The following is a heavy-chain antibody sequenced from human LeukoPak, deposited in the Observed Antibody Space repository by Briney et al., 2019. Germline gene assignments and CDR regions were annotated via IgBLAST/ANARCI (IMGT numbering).Heavy chain of an antibody. CDR1: GYTFTSYG. Sequence: ASVKVSCKASGYTFTSYGISWVRQAPGQGLEWMGWISAYNGNTDYAQKLQGRVTMTTDTSTSTAYMELRRLRSDDTAVYYCARTYYYDSRDAFDIWGQGTMVTVSS. CDR2: ISAYNGNT. V-gene: IGHV1-18*01. CDR3: ARTYYYDSRDAFDI. D-gene: IGHD3-22*01. J-gene: IGHJ3*02.